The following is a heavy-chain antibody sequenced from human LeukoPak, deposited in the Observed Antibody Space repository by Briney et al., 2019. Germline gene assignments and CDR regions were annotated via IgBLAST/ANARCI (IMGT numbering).Heavy chain of an antibody. CDR3: ARNSVASKDAFDI. J-gene: IGHJ3*02. CDR2: IYHSGST. Sequence: PSETLSLTCAVSGGSISSGGYSWSWIRQPPGKGLEWIGNIYHSGSTYYNPSLKSRVTISVDRSKNQFSLKLSSVTAADTAVYYCARNSVASKDAFDIWGQRTMVTVSS. CDR1: GGSISSGGYS. V-gene: IGHV4-30-2*01. D-gene: IGHD5/OR15-5a*01.